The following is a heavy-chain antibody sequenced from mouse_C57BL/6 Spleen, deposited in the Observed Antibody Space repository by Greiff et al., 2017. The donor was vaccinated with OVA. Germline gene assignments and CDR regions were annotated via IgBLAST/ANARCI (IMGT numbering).Heavy chain of an antibody. V-gene: IGHV1-69*01. CDR3: ARWGDYDGYFDV. J-gene: IGHJ1*03. Sequence: QVQLQQPGAELVMPGASVKLSCKASGYTFTSYWMHWVKQRPGQGLEWIGEIDPSDSYTNYNQKFKGKSTLTVDKSSSTAYMQLSSLTSEDSAVDYCARWGDYDGYFDVWGTGTTVTVSS. CDR2: IDPSDSYT. CDR1: GYTFTSYW. D-gene: IGHD2-4*01.